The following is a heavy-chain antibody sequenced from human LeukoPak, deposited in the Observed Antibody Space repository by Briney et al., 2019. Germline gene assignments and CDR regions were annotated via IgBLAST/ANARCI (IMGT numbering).Heavy chain of an antibody. V-gene: IGHV3-23*01. CDR2: ISGSGGST. D-gene: IGHD2-15*01. Sequence: GGSLRLSCAASGFTFSSYAMSWVRQAPGKGLEWVSAISGSGGSTYYADSVKGRFTISRDNSKNTLYLQMNSLRAEDTAVYYCARTLPEVVVVDATPGGYDAFDIWGQGTMVTVSS. CDR1: GFTFSSYA. CDR3: ARTLPEVVVVDATPGGYDAFDI. J-gene: IGHJ3*02.